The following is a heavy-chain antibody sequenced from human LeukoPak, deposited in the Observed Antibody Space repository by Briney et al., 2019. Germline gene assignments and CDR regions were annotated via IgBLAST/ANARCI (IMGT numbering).Heavy chain of an antibody. J-gene: IGHJ6*03. CDR3: ARGRYFHWFPWGYMDV. V-gene: IGHV1-18*01. CDR2: ISAYNGNT. Sequence: ASVKVSCKASGYTFTSYGISWVRQAPGQGLEWMGWISAYNGNTNYAQKLQGRVTMTTDTSTSTAYMELRSLRSDDTAVYYCARGRYFHWFPWGYMDVWGKGTTVIISS. D-gene: IGHD3-9*01. CDR1: GYTFTSYG.